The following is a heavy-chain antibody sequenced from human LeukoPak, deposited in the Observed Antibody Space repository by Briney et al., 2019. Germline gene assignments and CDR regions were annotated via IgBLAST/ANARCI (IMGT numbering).Heavy chain of an antibody. CDR2: ISGSGGST. Sequence: GGSLRLSCAASGFTFSSYAMSWVRQAPGKGLEWVSAISGSGGSTYCADSVKGRFTISRDNSKNALYLQMNSLRAEDTAVYYCAKNSFLIAAESSFDYWGQGTLVTVSS. V-gene: IGHV3-23*01. D-gene: IGHD6-25*01. J-gene: IGHJ4*02. CDR1: GFTFSSYA. CDR3: AKNSFLIAAESSFDY.